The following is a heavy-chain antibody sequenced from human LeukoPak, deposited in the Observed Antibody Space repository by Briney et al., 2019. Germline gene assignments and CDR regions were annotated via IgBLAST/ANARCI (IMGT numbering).Heavy chain of an antibody. D-gene: IGHD6-13*01. CDR3: ARVGSHSSSWLRNYYYYVDV. V-gene: IGHV3-74*01. J-gene: IGHJ6*03. Sequence: GGSLRLSCAASGFTFSSYWMHWVRQAPGKGLVWVSRINSDGSSTSYADSVKGRFTISRGNAKNTLYLQMNSLRAEDTAVYYCARVGSHSSSWLRNYYYYVDVWGKGTTVTVSS. CDR1: GFTFSSYW. CDR2: INSDGSST.